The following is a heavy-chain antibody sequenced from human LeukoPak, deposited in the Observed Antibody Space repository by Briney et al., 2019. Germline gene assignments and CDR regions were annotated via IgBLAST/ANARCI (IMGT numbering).Heavy chain of an antibody. CDR3: ARGSAPWFGELYLLDY. J-gene: IGHJ4*02. Sequence: ASVKVSCKASGYTFTGYYMHWVRQAPGQGLEWMGWINPNSGGTNYAQKFQGRVTITRNTSISTAYMELSSLRSEDTAVYYCARGSAPWFGELYLLDYWGQGTLVTVSS. V-gene: IGHV1-2*02. CDR2: INPNSGGT. CDR1: GYTFTGYY. D-gene: IGHD3-10*01.